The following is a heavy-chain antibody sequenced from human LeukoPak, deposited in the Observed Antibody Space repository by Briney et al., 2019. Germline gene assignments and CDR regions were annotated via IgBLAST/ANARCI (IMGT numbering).Heavy chain of an antibody. J-gene: IGHJ4*02. CDR3: AKVGFHDFWSGYYFDY. D-gene: IGHD3-3*01. CDR1: GFTFSSYA. CDR2: ISGSGGST. Sequence: GGSLRLSCAASGFTFSSYAMSWVRQAPGKGLEWVSAISGSGGSTYYADSVKGRFTISRDNFKNTLYLQMNSLRAEDTAVYYCAKVGFHDFWSGYYFDYWGQGTLVTVSS. V-gene: IGHV3-23*01.